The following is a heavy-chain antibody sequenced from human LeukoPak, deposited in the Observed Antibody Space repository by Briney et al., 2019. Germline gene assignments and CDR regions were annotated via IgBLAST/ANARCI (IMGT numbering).Heavy chain of an antibody. CDR2: IYYSGST. CDR3: ARALPIAVAGTFLDY. Sequence: SETLSLTCTVSGGSISSSSYYWGWIRQPPGKGLEWIGSIYYSGSTYYNPSLKSRVTISVDTSKNQFSLKLSSVTAADTAVYYCARALPIAVAGTFLDYWGQGTLVTVSS. D-gene: IGHD6-19*01. CDR1: GGSISSSSYY. J-gene: IGHJ4*02. V-gene: IGHV4-39*07.